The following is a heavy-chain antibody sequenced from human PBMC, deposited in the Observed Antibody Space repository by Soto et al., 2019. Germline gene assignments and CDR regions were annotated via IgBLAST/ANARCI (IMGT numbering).Heavy chain of an antibody. CDR3: ARGVRGEYGRDV. V-gene: IGHV3-74*01. CDR1: GFTFTSYW. J-gene: IGHJ3*01. Sequence: EVQLVESGGGLVQPGGSLRLSCAASGFTFTSYWMHWVRQAPGKGLVWVSRIDGNGGRTNYADSVKGRFTISRDNAKNTLYLQMNSLRAEETAVYYCARGVRGEYGRDVWGQGTMVTVSS. CDR2: IDGNGGRT. D-gene: IGHD3-10*01.